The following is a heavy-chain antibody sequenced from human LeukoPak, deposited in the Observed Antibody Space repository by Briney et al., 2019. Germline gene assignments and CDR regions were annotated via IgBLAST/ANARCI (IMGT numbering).Heavy chain of an antibody. CDR2: ISYDGSNK. J-gene: IGHJ4*02. V-gene: IGHV3-30-3*01. Sequence: GGSLRLSCAASGFTFSSYAMHWVRQAPGKGLEWVAVISYDGSNKYYADSVKGRFTISRDNSKNTLYLQMNSLRAEDTAMYYCARGGEDIVVVVAAPLKYFDYWGQGTLVTVSS. CDR1: GFTFSSYA. D-gene: IGHD2-15*01. CDR3: ARGGEDIVVVVAAPLKYFDY.